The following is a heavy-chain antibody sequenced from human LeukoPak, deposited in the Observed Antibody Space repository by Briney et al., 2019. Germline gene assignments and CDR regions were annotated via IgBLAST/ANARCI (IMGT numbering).Heavy chain of an antibody. J-gene: IGHJ4*02. CDR3: ARHIYDSSNYYFYYLDY. Sequence: SETLSLTCTVSGDSISSAPYYWGWIRQPPGKGLEYIGSVSYRGSTYYNPSLRSRVTISVDTSKNQFSLRPTSVAATDTAVYYCARHIYDSSNYYFYYLDYWGQGVLVTVSS. V-gene: IGHV4-39*01. D-gene: IGHD3-22*01. CDR1: GDSISSAPYY. CDR2: VSYRGST.